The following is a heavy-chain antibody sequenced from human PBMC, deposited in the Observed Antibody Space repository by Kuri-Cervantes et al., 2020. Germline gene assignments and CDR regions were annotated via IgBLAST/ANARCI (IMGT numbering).Heavy chain of an antibody. Sequence: LSLTCAASGFTFSSYAMHWVRQAPGKGLEWVAVISYDGSNKYYADSVKGRFTISRDNAKNSLYLQMNSLRAEDTAVYYCARGALYYGMDIWGQGTTVTVSS. J-gene: IGHJ6*02. CDR1: GFTFSSYA. V-gene: IGHV3-30-3*01. CDR2: ISYDGSNK. CDR3: ARGALYYGMDI.